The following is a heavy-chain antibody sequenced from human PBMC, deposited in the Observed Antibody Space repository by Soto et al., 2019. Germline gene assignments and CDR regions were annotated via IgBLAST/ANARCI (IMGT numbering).Heavy chain of an antibody. V-gene: IGHV4-34*01. CDR3: ARVATIFGVVTPPNNYYYYLDV. D-gene: IGHD3-3*01. Sequence: TLSLTCPVYGGSFSGYYWSWIRQPPGKGLEWIGEINHSGSTNYNPSLKSRVTISVDTSKNQFSLRLSSVTAADTAVYYCARVATIFGVVTPPNNYYYYLDVWGKGTTVTVSS. CDR2: INHSGST. J-gene: IGHJ6*03. CDR1: GGSFSGYY.